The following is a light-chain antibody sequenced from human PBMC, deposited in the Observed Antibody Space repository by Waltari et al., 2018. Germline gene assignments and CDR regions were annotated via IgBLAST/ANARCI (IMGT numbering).Light chain of an antibody. V-gene: IGKV3-11*01. CDR2: DSS. Sequence: EIVLTQSPATLSLSPGERATLSCRASQSVSNYLAWYQHKPGQAPRLLIYDSSNRATDIPGRFSGSGSGTDFTLTISSLEPEDFATYYCQQSYSTPYTFGQGTKLEIK. J-gene: IGKJ2*01. CDR3: QQSYSTPYT. CDR1: QSVSNY.